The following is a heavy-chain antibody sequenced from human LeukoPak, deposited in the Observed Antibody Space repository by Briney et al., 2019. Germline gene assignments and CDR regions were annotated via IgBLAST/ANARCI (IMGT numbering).Heavy chain of an antibody. CDR2: IYNSGST. V-gene: IGHV4-59*01. Sequence: SETLSLTCTVSGGSISSYYWSWIRQPPGKGLEWIGYIYNSGSTNYNPSLKSRVTISVDTSKNQFSLKLNSVTAADTAVYYCAIPGGSGYYYNYWGQGTLVTVSS. CDR3: AIPGGSGYYYNY. J-gene: IGHJ4*02. CDR1: GGSISSYY. D-gene: IGHD3-22*01.